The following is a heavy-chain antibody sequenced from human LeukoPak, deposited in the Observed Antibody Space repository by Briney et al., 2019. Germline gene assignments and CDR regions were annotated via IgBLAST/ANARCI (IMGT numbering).Heavy chain of an antibody. Sequence: KTGGSLRLSCAASGFTLSDYWMNWVRQAPGKGLEWVSSISSSSSYIYYADSVKGRFTISRDNAKNSLYLQMNSLRAEDTAVYYCARRRVGAANWFDPWGQGTLVTVSS. CDR2: ISSSSSYI. V-gene: IGHV3-21*01. J-gene: IGHJ5*02. CDR3: ARRRVGAANWFDP. D-gene: IGHD1-26*01. CDR1: GFTLSDYW.